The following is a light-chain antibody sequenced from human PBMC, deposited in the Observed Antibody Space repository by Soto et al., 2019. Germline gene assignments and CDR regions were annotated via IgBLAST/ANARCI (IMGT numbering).Light chain of an antibody. CDR3: QQYNNWPRT. V-gene: IGKV3-15*01. CDR1: QSVDND. Sequence: ETMMTQSPDTLSVSLGERATLSCRASQSVDNDYLAWYQQKPGQAPRLLIYGASTRATGIPARFSGSGSGTEFTLTISSLQSEDFAVYYCQQYNNWPRTFGQGTKVDIK. J-gene: IGKJ1*01. CDR2: GAS.